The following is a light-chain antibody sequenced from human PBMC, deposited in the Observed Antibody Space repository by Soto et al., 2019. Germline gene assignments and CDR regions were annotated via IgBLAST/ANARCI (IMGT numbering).Light chain of an antibody. V-gene: IGKV1-17*01. Sequence: DIELTQSPSTLSASVGDRVTITCRASQTISTWMAWYQQKPGKAPKRLIYAASSLQSGVPSRFRGSGSGTEFTLTISRLQPEDFATYYCLQHNSYPWTFGQGTKVDIK. CDR2: AAS. CDR3: LQHNSYPWT. CDR1: QTISTW. J-gene: IGKJ1*01.